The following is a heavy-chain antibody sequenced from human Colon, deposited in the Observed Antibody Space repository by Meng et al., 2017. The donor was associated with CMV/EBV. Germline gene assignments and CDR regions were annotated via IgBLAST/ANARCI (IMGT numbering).Heavy chain of an antibody. CDR3: ARDAPLRECSSTSCWFDP. J-gene: IGHJ5*02. D-gene: IGHD2-2*01. V-gene: IGHV3-7*03. CDR2: IKQDGSEK. Sequence: GGSLRLSCAASGFTFSSYWMSWVRQAPGKGLEWVANIKQDGSEKYYVDSVKGRFTISRDNAKNSLYLQMNSLRAEDTAIYYCARDAPLRECSSTSCWFDPWGQGTLVTVSS. CDR1: GFTFSSYW.